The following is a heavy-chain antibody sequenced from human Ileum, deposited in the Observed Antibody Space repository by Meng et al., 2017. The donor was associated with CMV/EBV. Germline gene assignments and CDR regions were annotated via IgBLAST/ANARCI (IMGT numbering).Heavy chain of an antibody. CDR1: GDSLSTGDYY. CDR3: AREGGGWYFDS. V-gene: IGHV4-30-4*01. CDR2: IYYSGST. D-gene: IGHD6-19*01. J-gene: IGHJ4*02. Sequence: QVELQESGPGPVKPSQTLSLTCTVSGDSLSTGDYYWSWIRQPPGKGPEWIGYIYYSGSTLYNPSLKSPVTISLDKSKNQFSLRLRSVTAADTAVYFCAREGGGWYFDSWGQGTLVTVSS.